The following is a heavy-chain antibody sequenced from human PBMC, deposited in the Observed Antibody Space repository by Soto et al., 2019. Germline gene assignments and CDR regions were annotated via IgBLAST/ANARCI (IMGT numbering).Heavy chain of an antibody. CDR3: ARDPQSDIVATSSSEY. V-gene: IGHV1-69*13. D-gene: IGHD5-12*01. CDR2: IIPIFGTA. CDR1: GGTFSSYA. Sequence: GASVKVSCKASGGTFSSYAISWVRQAPGQGLEWMGGIIPIFGTANYAQKFQGRVTITADESTSTAYMELSSLRSEDTAVYYCARDPQSDIVATSSSEYWGQGTLVTVSS. J-gene: IGHJ4*02.